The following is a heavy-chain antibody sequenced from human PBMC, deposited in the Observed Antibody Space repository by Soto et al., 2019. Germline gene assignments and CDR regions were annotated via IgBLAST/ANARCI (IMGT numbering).Heavy chain of an antibody. J-gene: IGHJ6*02. V-gene: IGHV3-33*01. D-gene: IGHD6-13*01. CDR1: GFTFSSYG. CDR2: IWYDGSNK. Sequence: GGSLRLSCTASGFTFSSYGMHWVRQAPGKGLEWVAVIWYDGSNKYYADSVKGRFTISRDNSKNTLYLQMNSLRAEDTAVYYCARVGGGSSWYGPSPIPIYGMDVWGQGTTVTVSS. CDR3: ARVGGGSSWYGPSPIPIYGMDV.